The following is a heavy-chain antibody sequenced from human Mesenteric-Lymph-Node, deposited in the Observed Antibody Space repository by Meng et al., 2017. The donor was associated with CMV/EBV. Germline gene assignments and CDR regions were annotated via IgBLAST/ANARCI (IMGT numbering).Heavy chain of an antibody. J-gene: IGHJ4*02. CDR2: INPHSGGT. CDR1: GYTFTGYY. V-gene: IGHV1-2*02. D-gene: IGHD3-10*01. Sequence: ASVKVSCKASGYTFTGYYMHWVRQAPGQGLEWMGWINPHSGGTNYAQKFQGRVTMTRDTSISTAYMELSRLTSDDTAVYYCASSRPGEMNYWGQGTLVTVSS. CDR3: ASSRPGEMNY.